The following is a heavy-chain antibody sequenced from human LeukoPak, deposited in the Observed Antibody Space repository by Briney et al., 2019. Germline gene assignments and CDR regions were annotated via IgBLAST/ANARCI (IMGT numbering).Heavy chain of an antibody. CDR2: IYYSGST. J-gene: IGHJ5*02. V-gene: IGHV4-59*01. D-gene: IGHD5-12*01. Sequence: ASETLSLTCTVSGGSISSYYWSWIRQPPGKGLEWIGYIYYSGSTNYNPSLKSRVTISVDTSKNQFSLKLSSVTAADTAVYYCARVSYSGYDFLRRYRWFDPWGQGTLVTVSS. CDR1: GGSISSYY. CDR3: ARVSYSGYDFLRRYRWFDP.